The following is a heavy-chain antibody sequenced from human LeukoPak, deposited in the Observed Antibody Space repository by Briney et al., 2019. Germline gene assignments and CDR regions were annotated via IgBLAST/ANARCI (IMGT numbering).Heavy chain of an antibody. Sequence: SETLSLTCVVSGGSISNINYYWGWIRQPPGKGLEWIGSIYYSGGTYYNPSLKSRVTISVDTSKNQFSLKLSSVTAADTAVYYCARVPHDSSGYDYWGQGTLVTVSS. D-gene: IGHD3-22*01. J-gene: IGHJ4*02. V-gene: IGHV4-39*07. CDR2: IYYSGGT. CDR1: GGSISNINYY. CDR3: ARVPHDSSGYDY.